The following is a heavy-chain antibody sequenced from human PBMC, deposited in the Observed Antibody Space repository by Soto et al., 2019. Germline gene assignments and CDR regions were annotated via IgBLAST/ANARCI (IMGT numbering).Heavy chain of an antibody. J-gene: IGHJ2*01. CDR1: GLTFGNYA. D-gene: IGHD2-21*02. CDR2: ISGDGGRT. Sequence: EVQLLESGGGLVQPGGSVRLSCAASGLTFGNYAMSWVRQAPGKGLEWVSAISGDGGRTYYADSVKGRFTISRDNSKNTLYLQMNTLRAEDTAVYYCAVTPNCGRDCSAASYWYFDIWGRGTLVTVSS. V-gene: IGHV3-23*01. CDR3: AVTPNCGRDCSAASYWYFDI.